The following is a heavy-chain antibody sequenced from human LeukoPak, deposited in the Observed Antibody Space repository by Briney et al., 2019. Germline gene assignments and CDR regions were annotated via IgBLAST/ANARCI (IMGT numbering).Heavy chain of an antibody. J-gene: IGHJ6*02. D-gene: IGHD2-2*01. CDR1: GFTFSNYG. Sequence: GGSLRLSCAASGFTFSNYGMHWARQAPGKGLEWVSSISSNSSYIYYADSVKGRFTISRDNAKNSLYLQMNSLRAEDTAVYYCARDQYQYYYGMDVWGQGTTVTVSS. CDR2: ISSNSSYI. CDR3: ARDQYQYYYGMDV. V-gene: IGHV3-21*01.